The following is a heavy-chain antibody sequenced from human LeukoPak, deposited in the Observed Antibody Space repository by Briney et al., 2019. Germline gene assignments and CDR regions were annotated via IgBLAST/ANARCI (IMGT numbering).Heavy chain of an antibody. D-gene: IGHD3-10*01. CDR2: ISYDGSNK. V-gene: IGHV3-30-3*01. CDR1: GFTFSSYA. CDR3: ARGPITMVRGVTH. J-gene: IGHJ4*02. Sequence: PGGSLRLSCAASGFTFSSYAMHWVRQAPGKGLEWVAVISYDGSNKYYADSVKGRFTISRDNSKNTLYLQMNSLRAEDTAVYYCARGPITMVRGVTHWGQGTLVTVSS.